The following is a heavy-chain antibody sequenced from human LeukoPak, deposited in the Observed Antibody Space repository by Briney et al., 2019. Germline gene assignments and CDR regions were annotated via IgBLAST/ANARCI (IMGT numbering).Heavy chain of an antibody. D-gene: IGHD3-16*01. CDR3: ARVKDPGGYYYYYYMDV. V-gene: IGHV4-59*12. CDR1: CGSISHKY. CDR2: VYYSGST. Sequence: SETLSLTHTLSCGSISHKYWSWIRQPPGKGLEWIGYVYYSGSTNYNPSLKSRVAISVDTSKNQFSLKLTSVTAADTAVYYCARVKDPGGYYYYYYMDVWGKGTTVTVSS. J-gene: IGHJ6*03.